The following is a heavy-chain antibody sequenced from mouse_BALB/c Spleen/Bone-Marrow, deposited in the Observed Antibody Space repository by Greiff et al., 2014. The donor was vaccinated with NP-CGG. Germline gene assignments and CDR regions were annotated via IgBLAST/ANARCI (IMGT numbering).Heavy chain of an antibody. CDR1: GYSFTSYW. CDR2: IHPSDTET. CDR3: ARLEGNYGSTFAY. J-gene: IGHJ3*01. Sequence: QVQLQQSGAELVRPGASVKLSCKASGYSFTSYWMNWVKQRPGQGLEWIGMIHPSDTETRLNQRFEDKATLTVDKSSSTAYMQLSSPTSEDSVVYYCARLEGNYGSTFAYWGQGTLVTVSA. D-gene: IGHD1-1*01. V-gene: IGHV1-61*01.